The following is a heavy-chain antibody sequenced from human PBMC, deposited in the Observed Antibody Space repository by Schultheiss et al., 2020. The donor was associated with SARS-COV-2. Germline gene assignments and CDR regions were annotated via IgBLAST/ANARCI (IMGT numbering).Heavy chain of an antibody. D-gene: IGHD2-21*01. Sequence: SVKVSCKASGGTFSSYAISWVRQAPGQGLEWMGGIIPIFGTANYAQKFQGRVTITADKSTSTAYMELSSLRSDDTAVYYCATRGDLDDYYFYMDVWGKGTTVTVSS. J-gene: IGHJ6*03. CDR1: GGTFSSYA. V-gene: IGHV1-69*06. CDR3: ATRGDLDDYYFYMDV. CDR2: IIPIFGTA.